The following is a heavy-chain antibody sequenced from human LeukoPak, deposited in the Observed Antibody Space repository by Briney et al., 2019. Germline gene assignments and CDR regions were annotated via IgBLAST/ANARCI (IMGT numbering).Heavy chain of an antibody. CDR3: AKDSIYGGWGNAFDI. Sequence: GGSLRLSCAASEFTFSNSGMHWVRQAPGKGLEWVAFLRYDGSNKFYTDSVKGRFTISRDNSKNTLYLQMNSLRVEDAAIYYCAKDSIYGGWGNAFDIWDQGTMVTVSS. CDR1: EFTFSNSG. D-gene: IGHD3-16*01. J-gene: IGHJ3*02. V-gene: IGHV3-30*02. CDR2: LRYDGSNK.